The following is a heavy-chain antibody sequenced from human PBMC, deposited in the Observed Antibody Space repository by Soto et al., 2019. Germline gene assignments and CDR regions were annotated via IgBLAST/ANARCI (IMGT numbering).Heavy chain of an antibody. CDR2: IYYIGST. D-gene: IGHD3-9*01. V-gene: IGHV4-31*11. J-gene: IGHJ4*02. CDR3: ARGDYDILTGYYSHFDY. Sequence: PSETLSLTCAVSGGSISSGGYYWSWIRQHPGKGLEWIGYIYYIGSTYYNPSLKSRVTISVDTSKNQFSLKLSSVTAADTAVYYCARGDYDILTGYYSHFDYWGQGTLVTVSS. CDR1: GGSISSGGYY.